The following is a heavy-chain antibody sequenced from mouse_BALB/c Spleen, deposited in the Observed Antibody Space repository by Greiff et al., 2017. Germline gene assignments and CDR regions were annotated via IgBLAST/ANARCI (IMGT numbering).Heavy chain of an antibody. D-gene: IGHD1-1*01. CDR3: ARKKLRSYYFDY. J-gene: IGHJ2*01. CDR1: GYTFTNYW. CDR2: IYPGGGYT. V-gene: IGHV1-63*02. Sequence: QVQLQQSGAELVRPGTSVKISCKASGYTFTNYWLGWVKQRPGHGLEWIGDIYPGGGYTNYNEKFKGKATLTADTSSSTAYMQLSSLTSEDSAVYFCARKKLRSYYFDYWGQGTTLTVSS.